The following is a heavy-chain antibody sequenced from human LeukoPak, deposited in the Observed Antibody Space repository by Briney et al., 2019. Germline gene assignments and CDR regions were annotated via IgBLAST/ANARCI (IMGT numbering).Heavy chain of an antibody. Sequence: SETLSLTCTVSGGSISSSSYYWGWIRQPPGKGLEWIGSIYYSGSTYYNPSLKSRVTISVDTSKNQFSLKLSSVTAADTAVYYCARPLPTDCSSTSCSIDYWGQGTLVTVSS. CDR2: IYYSGST. CDR1: GGSISSSSYY. J-gene: IGHJ4*02. V-gene: IGHV4-39*01. D-gene: IGHD2-2*01. CDR3: ARPLPTDCSSTSCSIDY.